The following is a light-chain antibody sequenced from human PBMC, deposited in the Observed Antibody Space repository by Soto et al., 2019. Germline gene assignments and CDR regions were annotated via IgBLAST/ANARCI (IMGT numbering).Light chain of an antibody. CDR2: GAS. CDR1: QSVSSN. J-gene: IGKJ1*01. CDR3: QQYNSWPRT. Sequence: EIVMTQSPVTLSVSPGERATLSCRASQSVSSNLAWFQQKPGQAPRLLIYGASTMAIGTPAKFSGSGSGTEFTLTIGGLQSEDVAVYYCQQYNSWPRTFGQGTKVEIK. V-gene: IGKV3-15*01.